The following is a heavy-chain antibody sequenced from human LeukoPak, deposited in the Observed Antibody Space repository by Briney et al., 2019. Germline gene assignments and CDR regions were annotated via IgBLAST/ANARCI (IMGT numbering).Heavy chain of an antibody. CDR1: GFTFSSYA. CDR3: ATDPDSSGYYYPIFDY. D-gene: IGHD3-22*01. Sequence: GGSLRLSCAASGFTFSSYAMHWVRQAPGKGLVWVAIISYDGSNKYYADSVKGRFTISRDNSKNTLYLQINSLRAEDTAVYYCATDPDSSGYYYPIFDYWGQGTLVTVSA. CDR2: ISYDGSNK. J-gene: IGHJ4*02. V-gene: IGHV3-30-3*01.